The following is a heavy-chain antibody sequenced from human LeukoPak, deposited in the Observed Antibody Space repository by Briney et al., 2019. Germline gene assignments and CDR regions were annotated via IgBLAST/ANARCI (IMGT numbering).Heavy chain of an antibody. Sequence: PSETLSLTCTVSRGSISNYYWSWIRQPAGKGLERIGRIYSSGSTNYNPSLKSRVTMSLDTSMNQFALRLSSVTAADTAMYYCARRGSYSGGFDYWGQGTLVTVSS. D-gene: IGHD1-26*01. CDR2: IYSSGST. CDR1: RGSISNYY. J-gene: IGHJ4*02. V-gene: IGHV4-4*07. CDR3: ARRGSYSGGFDY.